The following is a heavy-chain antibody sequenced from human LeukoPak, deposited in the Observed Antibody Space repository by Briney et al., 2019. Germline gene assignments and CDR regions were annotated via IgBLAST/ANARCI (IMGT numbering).Heavy chain of an antibody. CDR1: GFTFSSYW. CDR3: ARESTLYSSSLSYYYYGMDV. Sequence: GGSLRLSCAASGFTFSSYWMSWVRQAPGKGLEWVANIKQDGSEKYYVDSVKGRFTISRDNAKNSLYLQMNSLRAEDTAVYYCARESTLYSSSLSYYYYGMDVWGQGTTVTVSS. D-gene: IGHD6-13*01. J-gene: IGHJ6*02. V-gene: IGHV3-7*01. CDR2: IKQDGSEK.